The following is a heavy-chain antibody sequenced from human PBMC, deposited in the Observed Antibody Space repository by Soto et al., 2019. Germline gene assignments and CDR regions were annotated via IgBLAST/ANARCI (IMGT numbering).Heavy chain of an antibody. Sequence: QVQLQESGPGLVKPSQTLSLTCTVSGGSISSGGYYWSWIRKHPGKGLEWIGYIYYSGSTYYNPSRQSRVTISVDTSNNQCALKLSSVTAADTAVYYCATAQNEFWSGYPPYFFDYWGQGTLVTVSS. D-gene: IGHD3-3*01. V-gene: IGHV4-31*03. CDR2: IYYSGST. J-gene: IGHJ4*02. CDR3: ATAQNEFWSGYPPYFFDY. CDR1: GGSISSGGYY.